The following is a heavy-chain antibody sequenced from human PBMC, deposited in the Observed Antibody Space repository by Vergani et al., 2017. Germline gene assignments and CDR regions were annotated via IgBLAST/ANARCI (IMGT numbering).Heavy chain of an antibody. CDR2: IYYSGST. V-gene: IGHV4-39*01. D-gene: IGHD3-22*01. Sequence: QLQLQESGPGLVKPSETLSLTCTVSGGSISSSSYYWGWIRQPPGKGLEWIGSIYYSGSTYYNPSLKSRVTISVDTSKNQFSLKLSSVTAADTAVYYCASGYYDSSGPRWYTAPNAFDIGGQGTMVTVSS. CDR3: ASGYYDSSGPRWYTAPNAFDI. CDR1: GGSISSSSYY. J-gene: IGHJ3*02.